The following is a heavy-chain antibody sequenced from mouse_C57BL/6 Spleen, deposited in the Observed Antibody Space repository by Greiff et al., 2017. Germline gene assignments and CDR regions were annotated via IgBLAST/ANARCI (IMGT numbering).Heavy chain of an antibody. D-gene: IGHD1-1*01. CDR1: GYTFTSYW. Sequence: QVQLQQPGAELVKPGASVKMSCTASGYTFTSYWITWVKQRPGQGLEWIGDIYPGSGSTNYTEKFKSKATLTVDTSSSTAYMQLSSLTSEDSAVYYCARKGYYYGSSTYYYAMDYWGQGTSVTVSS. J-gene: IGHJ4*01. V-gene: IGHV1-55*01. CDR3: ARKGYYYGSSTYYYAMDY. CDR2: IYPGSGST.